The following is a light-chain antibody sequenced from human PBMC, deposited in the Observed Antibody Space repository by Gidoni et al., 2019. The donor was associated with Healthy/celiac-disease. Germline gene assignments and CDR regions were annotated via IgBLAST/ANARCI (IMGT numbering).Light chain of an antibody. V-gene: IGLV2-14*01. CDR1: SSDVGGYNY. CDR3: SSYTSSSTQV. Sequence: QSALTQPASVSGSPGQSITIPCTGTSSDVGGYNYVSWYQQHPGKAPKLMIYEVSNRPSGVPDRFSGSKSGNTASLTISGLQAEDEADYYCSSYTSSSTQVFGGGTKLTVL. CDR2: EVS. J-gene: IGLJ3*02.